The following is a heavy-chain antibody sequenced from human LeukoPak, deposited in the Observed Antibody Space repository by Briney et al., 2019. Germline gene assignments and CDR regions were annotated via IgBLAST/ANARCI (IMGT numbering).Heavy chain of an antibody. CDR2: IYYSGST. D-gene: IGHD1-26*01. CDR1: GGPISSSSYY. CDR3: ARHKWELQLLDY. V-gene: IGHV4-39*01. Sequence: PSETLSLTCTVSGGPISSSSYYWGWIRQPPGKGLEWIGSIYYSGSTYYNPSLKSRVTISVDTSKNQFSLKLSSVTAADTAVYYCARHKWELQLLDYWGQGTLVTVSS. J-gene: IGHJ4*02.